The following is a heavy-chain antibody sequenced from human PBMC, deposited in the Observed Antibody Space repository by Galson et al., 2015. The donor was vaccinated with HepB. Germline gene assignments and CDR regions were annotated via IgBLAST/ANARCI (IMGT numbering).Heavy chain of an antibody. J-gene: IGHJ4*02. CDR2: INPNSGGT. Sequence: SVKVSCKASGYTFTGYYMHWVRQAPGQGLEWMGWINPNSGGTNYAQKFQGRVTMTRDTSISTAYMELSRLRSDDTAVYYCARVTMIVDTFDYWGQGTLVTVSS. CDR3: ARVTMIVDTFDY. V-gene: IGHV1-2*02. D-gene: IGHD3-22*01. CDR1: GYTFTGYY.